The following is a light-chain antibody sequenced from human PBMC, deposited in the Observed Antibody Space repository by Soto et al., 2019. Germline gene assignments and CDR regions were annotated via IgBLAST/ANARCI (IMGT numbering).Light chain of an antibody. CDR3: SSFASTHTYV. CDR1: SGHSSYA. Sequence: QLVLTQSPSASASLGASVKLTCTLSSGHSSYAIAWHQHQPEKGPRYLMKLTSDGSHTMGDGIPDRFSGSSSGAERYLTISSLQSEDEADYYCSSFASTHTYVFGTGTKLTVL. J-gene: IGLJ1*01. CDR2: LTSDGSH. V-gene: IGLV4-69*01.